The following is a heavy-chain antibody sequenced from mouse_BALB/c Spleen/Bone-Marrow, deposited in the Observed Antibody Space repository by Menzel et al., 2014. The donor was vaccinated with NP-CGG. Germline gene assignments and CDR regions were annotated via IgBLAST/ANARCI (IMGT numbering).Heavy chain of an antibody. D-gene: IGHD1-1*01. Sequence: VQLKESGGGLVQPGGSRKLSCAASGFTFSSFGMHWVRQAPEKGLEWVAYISSGSSTIYYADTVMGRFTISRDNPKNTLFLQMTSLRSEDTAMYYCARSGSSSGYFDYWGQGTTLTVSS. V-gene: IGHV5-17*02. CDR1: GFTFSSFG. CDR3: ARSGSSSGYFDY. J-gene: IGHJ2*01. CDR2: ISSGSSTI.